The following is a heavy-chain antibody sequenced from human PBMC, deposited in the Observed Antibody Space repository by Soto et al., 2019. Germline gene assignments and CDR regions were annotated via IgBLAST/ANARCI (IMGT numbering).Heavy chain of an antibody. D-gene: IGHD3-10*01. Sequence: QLQLQESGPGLVKPSETLSLTCTVSGGSISSSSYYWGWIRQPPGKGLEWIGSIYYSGSTYYNPSLKSRVTISVDTSKNQFSLKLSSVTAADTAVYYCARSTMVRGSWREPDSMDVWGQGTTVTVSS. J-gene: IGHJ6*02. CDR3: ARSTMVRGSWREPDSMDV. V-gene: IGHV4-39*01. CDR2: IYYSGST. CDR1: GGSISSSSYY.